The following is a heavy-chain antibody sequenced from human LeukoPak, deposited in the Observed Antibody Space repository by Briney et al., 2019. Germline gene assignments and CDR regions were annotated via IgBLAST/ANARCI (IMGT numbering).Heavy chain of an antibody. D-gene: IGHD5-24*01. J-gene: IGHJ4*02. CDR2: IYTSGGT. CDR1: GGSISSYY. V-gene: IGHV4-4*07. Sequence: PSETLSLTCTVSGGSISSYYWSWIRQPAGKGLEWIGRIYTSGGTNYNPSLKSRVTMSVDTSKNQFSLKLSSVTAADTAVYYCARARDGYNPYYFDYWGQGTLATVSS. CDR3: ARARDGYNPYYFDY.